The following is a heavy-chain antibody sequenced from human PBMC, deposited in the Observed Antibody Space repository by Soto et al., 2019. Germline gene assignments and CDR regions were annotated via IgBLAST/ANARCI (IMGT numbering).Heavy chain of an antibody. CDR2: IYPGDSDT. V-gene: IGHV5-51*01. Sequence: GESLKISCKGSGYSFTSYWIGWVRQMPGKGLEWMGIIYPGDSDTRYSPSFQGQVTISADKSISTAYLQWSSLKASDTAMYYCARHSPLYYYYYGMDVWGQGTTVTVYS. J-gene: IGHJ6*02. CDR1: GYSFTSYW. CDR3: ARHSPLYYYYYGMDV.